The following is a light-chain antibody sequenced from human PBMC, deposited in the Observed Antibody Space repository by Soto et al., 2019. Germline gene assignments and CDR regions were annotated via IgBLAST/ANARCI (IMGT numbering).Light chain of an antibody. CDR1: NSDIGAYNY. CDR2: EVS. Sequence: QSALTQPASVSGFLGQSITISCTGTNSDIGAYNYVSWYQQYPGKAPKFIIYEVSNRPAGVPNRVSGSKSGNTASLTISGLQAEDEADYYCSSYSTSSTWVFGGGTKLTVL. V-gene: IGLV2-14*01. CDR3: SSYSTSSTWV. J-gene: IGLJ3*02.